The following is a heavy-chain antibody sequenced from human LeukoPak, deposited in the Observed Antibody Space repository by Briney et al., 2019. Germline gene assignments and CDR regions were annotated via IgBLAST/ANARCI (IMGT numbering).Heavy chain of an antibody. CDR3: ASGGIPGDSSGYPLDY. CDR1: GYTFTYRY. J-gene: IGHJ4*02. Sequence: ASVKVSCKASGYTFTYRYLHWVRQAPGQALEWMGWTTPFNGDTNYAQKFQDRVTITRDRSMSTAYMELSSLRSEDTAMYYCASGGIPGDSSGYPLDYWGQGTLVTVSS. CDR2: TTPFNGDT. V-gene: IGHV1-45*02. D-gene: IGHD3-22*01.